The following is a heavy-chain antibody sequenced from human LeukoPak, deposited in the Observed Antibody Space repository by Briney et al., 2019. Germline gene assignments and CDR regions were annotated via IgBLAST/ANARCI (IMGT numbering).Heavy chain of an antibody. V-gene: IGHV4-39*01. D-gene: IGHD6-19*01. Sequence: SETLSLTCTVSGGSISSDSYYWAWIRQPPGKGLEWIASIYYSGSTYYNPSLKSRVTISVDTSRNQFSLKLNSVTAADSAVYYCASLAVAGLSEGYWGQGTLVIVSS. CDR1: GGSISSDSYY. J-gene: IGHJ4*02. CDR2: IYYSGST. CDR3: ASLAVAGLSEGY.